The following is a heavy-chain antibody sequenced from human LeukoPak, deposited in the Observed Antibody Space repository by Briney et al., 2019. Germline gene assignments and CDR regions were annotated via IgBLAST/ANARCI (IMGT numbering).Heavy chain of an antibody. J-gene: IGHJ4*02. V-gene: IGHV3-11*01. CDR2: ISSRGNLI. CDR1: GYTFRDYY. Sequence: GGSLRLSCAASGYTFRDYYMSWIRQAPGKGLEWVSYISSRGNLIYYADSVKGRFTISRDNAKNSLYLQMNSLRAEDTAVYYCARNDDYGDYVEGYWGQGTLVTVSS. D-gene: IGHD4-17*01. CDR3: ARNDDYGDYVEGY.